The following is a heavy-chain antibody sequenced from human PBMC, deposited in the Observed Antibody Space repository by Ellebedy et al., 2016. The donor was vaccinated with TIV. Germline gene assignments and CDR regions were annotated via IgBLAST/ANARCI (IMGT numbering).Heavy chain of an antibody. CDR3: ARREGFSSYAPFDK. V-gene: IGHV5-51*01. CDR2: IYPDDSDI. J-gene: IGHJ4*02. CDR1: GYTFTNYW. Sequence: GESLKISCKGSGYTFTNYWIGWVRQTPGKGLEWMGSIYPDDSDIRYGPAAQGQVTISADRSTNTAYLQWTTLKDSDTAVYYCARREGFSSYAPFDKWGQGTLVTVSS. D-gene: IGHD2-2*01.